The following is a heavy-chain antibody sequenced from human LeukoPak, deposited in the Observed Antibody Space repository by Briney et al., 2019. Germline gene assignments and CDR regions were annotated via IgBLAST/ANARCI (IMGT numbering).Heavy chain of an antibody. V-gene: IGHV3-23*01. CDR1: GFIFSTYD. CDR3: ANFYGLYDILTGYSAGDAFDI. D-gene: IGHD3-9*01. J-gene: IGHJ3*02. CDR2: ISGGGGTT. Sequence: GGSLRLSCAASGFIFSTYDMNWVRQAPGKGLEWVSSISGGGGTTFYADSVKGRFTISRDNSKNTLYLQMNSLRAEDTAVYHCANFYGLYDILTGYSAGDAFDIWGQGTMVTVSS.